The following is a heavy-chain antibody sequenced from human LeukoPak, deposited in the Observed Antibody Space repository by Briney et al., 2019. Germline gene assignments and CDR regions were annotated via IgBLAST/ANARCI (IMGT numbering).Heavy chain of an antibody. V-gene: IGHV1-18*01. J-gene: IGHJ1*01. Sequence: GASVKVSCKASGYTFTNYGISWVRQAPGQGLEWMGWISAYNGNTNYAQKLQGRVTMTTDTSTNTAYMELRSLRSDDTAVYYCARAAYCGGDCSKYFQHWGQGTLVTVSS. D-gene: IGHD2-21*02. CDR2: ISAYNGNT. CDR3: ARAAYCGGDCSKYFQH. CDR1: GYTFTNYG.